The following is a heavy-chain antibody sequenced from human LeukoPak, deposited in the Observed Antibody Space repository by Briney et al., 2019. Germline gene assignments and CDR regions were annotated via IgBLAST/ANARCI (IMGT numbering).Heavy chain of an antibody. CDR2: IKRKGDDGTI. J-gene: IGHJ4*02. D-gene: IGHD3/OR15-3a*01. Sequence: PGGSLRLSCAASGFTFSNAWMSWVRQAPGRGLEWVSRIKRKGDDGTIDYAAPVKGRLSISRDDSKNTLYLQMNSLKSEDTAVYYCTAGTGRSDFDYWGQGTLATVSS. V-gene: IGHV3-15*01. CDR1: GFTFSNAW. CDR3: TAGTGRSDFDY.